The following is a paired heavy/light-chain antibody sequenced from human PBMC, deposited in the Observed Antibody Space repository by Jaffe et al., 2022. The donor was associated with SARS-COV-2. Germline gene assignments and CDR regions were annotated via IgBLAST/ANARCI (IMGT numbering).Heavy chain of an antibody. CDR1: GYTFTNFG. V-gene: IGHV1-18*01. D-gene: IGHD1-26*01. CDR3: ARSGVGANTLAFHY. CDR2: ISGYNGNT. J-gene: IGHJ4*02. Sequence: QVQLVQSGAEVKKPGASVKVSCKASGYTFTNFGITWVRQAPGQGLEWMGWISGYNGNTNYAQKFQGRVTMTTDTSTTTAYMELRSLRSDDTAVYYCARSGVGANTLAFHYWGQGTLVTVSS.
Light chain of an antibody. CDR2: SND. CDR3: AAWDDSLTGWV. CDR1: SSNIGSYT. J-gene: IGLJ3*02. Sequence: QSVLIQPPSASGTPGQRVTISCSGSSSNIGSYTVNWYQQLPGTAPKLLIYSNDQRPSGVPDRFSGSKSGTSASLAISGLQSEDEADYYCAAWDDSLTGWVFGGGTKLTVL. V-gene: IGLV1-44*01.